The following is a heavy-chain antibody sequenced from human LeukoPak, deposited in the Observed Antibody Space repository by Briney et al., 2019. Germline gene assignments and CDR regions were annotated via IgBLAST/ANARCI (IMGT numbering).Heavy chain of an antibody. Sequence: PGGSLRLSCAASGFTFSSYAMHWVRQAPGKGLEWVAVISYDGSNKYYADSVKGRFTISRDNSKNTLYLQMNSLRAEDTAVYYCARHPKGSSLPDYWGQGTLVTVSS. J-gene: IGHJ4*02. V-gene: IGHV3-30-3*01. CDR2: ISYDGSNK. CDR1: GFTFSSYA. CDR3: ARHPKGSSLPDY. D-gene: IGHD6-6*01.